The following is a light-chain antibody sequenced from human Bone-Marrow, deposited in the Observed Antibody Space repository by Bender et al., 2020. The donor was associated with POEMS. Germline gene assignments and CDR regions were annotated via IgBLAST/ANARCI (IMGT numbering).Light chain of an antibody. CDR1: SGHSDYA. CDR3: QTWGTGIRV. J-gene: IGLJ3*02. CDR2: VNSDGSH. V-gene: IGLV4-69*01. Sequence: QLVLTQSPSASASLGASVKLTCTLSSGHSDYAIAWHQQQPKKGPRFLMKVNSDGSHNKGDGIPDRFSAASSGAERYLTISSIQSEDEADYYCQTWGTGIRVFGGGTKLTVL.